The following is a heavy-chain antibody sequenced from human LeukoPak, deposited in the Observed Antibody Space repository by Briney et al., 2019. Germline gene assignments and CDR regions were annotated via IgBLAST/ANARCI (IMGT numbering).Heavy chain of an antibody. J-gene: IGHJ4*02. V-gene: IGHV1-8*03. CDR1: GYTFTSYD. Sequence: ASVKVSCKASGYTFTSYDINWVRRATGQGLEWMGWMNPNSGNTGFAQKFQGRVTITRITSISTAYMEMSSLRSDDTAVYYCVRGAKCSGADCDSTKEYVYYFDYWGQGTLVTVSS. CDR3: VRGAKCSGADCDSTKEYVYYFDY. D-gene: IGHD6-25*01. CDR2: MNPNSGNT.